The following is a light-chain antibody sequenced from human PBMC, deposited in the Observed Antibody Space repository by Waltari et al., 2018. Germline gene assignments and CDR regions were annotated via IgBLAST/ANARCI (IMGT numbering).Light chain of an antibody. Sequence: QSVVTQPASVSGSPGQSISISCTGTSNDIGANDYVSWYQQHPGRAPQLVIYAVSVRPSGGSIRFSGSKSGNTASLTISGLQAEDEALYYCSSYTLTNPVVFGGGTKLTVL. CDR1: SNDIGANDY. J-gene: IGLJ2*01. V-gene: IGLV2-14*03. CDR3: SSYTLTNPVV. CDR2: AVS.